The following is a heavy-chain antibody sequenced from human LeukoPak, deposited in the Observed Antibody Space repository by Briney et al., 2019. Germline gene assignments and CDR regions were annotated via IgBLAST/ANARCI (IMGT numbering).Heavy chain of an antibody. V-gene: IGHV3-30-3*01. CDR1: GFTFSTYF. Sequence: GRSLRLSCAASGFTFSTYFMHWVRQAPGKGLEWVADIASDGSHTFYVESVKGRFTISRDNSKNTLYLQMNSLRAEDTAVCFCARERQDTILHSGAFDIWGQGTMVTVSS. CDR2: IASDGSHT. D-gene: IGHD2-21*01. J-gene: IGHJ3*02. CDR3: ARERQDTILHSGAFDI.